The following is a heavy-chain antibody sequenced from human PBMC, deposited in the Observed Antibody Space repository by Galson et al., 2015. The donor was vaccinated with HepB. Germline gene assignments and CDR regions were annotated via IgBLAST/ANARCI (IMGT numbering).Heavy chain of an antibody. Sequence: SLRLSCAASGVTFAGYAMRWVRQAPGKGLEWVSGISCNRGSTDYGDSVKGRFTTSRDKAKNSLHLQMNSLRPEDTALYFCAKDPGPYYYYYMDVWGKGTTVTVSS. J-gene: IGHJ6*03. V-gene: IGHV3-9*01. CDR3: AKDPGPYYYYYMDV. CDR2: ISCNRGST. CDR1: GVTFAGYA.